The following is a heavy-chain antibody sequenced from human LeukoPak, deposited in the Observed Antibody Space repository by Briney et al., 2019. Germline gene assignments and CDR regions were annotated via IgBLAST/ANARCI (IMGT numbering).Heavy chain of an antibody. CDR2: IKEDGSEK. J-gene: IGHJ6*03. V-gene: IGHV3-7*01. CDR3: VREGLKYYYYYYMDV. CDR1: GFTFSSYD. Sequence: GGSLRLSCAASGFTFSSYDMSWVRQAPGKGLEWVANIKEDGSEKNHVDSVKGRFTISRDNAKISLYLQMNSLRAEDTAVYYCVREGLKYYYYYYMDVWGKGTTVTVSS. D-gene: IGHD6-19*01.